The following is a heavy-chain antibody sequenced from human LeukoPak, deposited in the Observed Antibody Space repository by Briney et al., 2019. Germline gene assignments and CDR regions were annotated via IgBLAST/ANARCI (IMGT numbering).Heavy chain of an antibody. J-gene: IGHJ4*02. Sequence: ASVKVSCKASGYTFTSYSINWVRQAPGQGLEWMAWISAYNGNTNYAQKLQGRVTMTTDTSTSTAYMELRSLRSDDTAVYYCAREHSYDISGYYYDYWGQGTLVTVSS. CDR3: AREHSYDISGYYYDY. CDR2: ISAYNGNT. D-gene: IGHD3-22*01. V-gene: IGHV1-18*04. CDR1: GYTFTSYS.